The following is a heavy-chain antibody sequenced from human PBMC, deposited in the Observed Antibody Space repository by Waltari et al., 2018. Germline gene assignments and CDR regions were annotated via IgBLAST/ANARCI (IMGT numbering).Heavy chain of an antibody. D-gene: IGHD5-18*01. CDR1: GGSISSHY. CDR3: AGGGLQLWSLPVGY. J-gene: IGHJ4*02. CDR2: IYYSGST. Sequence: QVQLQESGPGLVKPSETLSLTCTVSGGSISSHYWSWIRQPPGKGLEWIGYIYYSGSTNYNPSLKSRVTISVDTSKNQFSLKLSSVTAADTAMYYCAGGGLQLWSLPVGYWGQGTLVTVSS. V-gene: IGHV4-59*11.